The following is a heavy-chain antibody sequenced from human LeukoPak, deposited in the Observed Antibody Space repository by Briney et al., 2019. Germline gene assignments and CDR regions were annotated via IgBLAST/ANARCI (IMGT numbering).Heavy chain of an antibody. CDR1: GGSLSSYY. Sequence: SETLSLTCTVPGGSLSSYYWSWIRQPPGKGLEWIGYIYYSGSTNYNPSLKSRVTISVDTSKNQFSLKLSSVTAADTAVYYCARADPAVAGFDYWGQGTLVTVSS. V-gene: IGHV4-59*01. J-gene: IGHJ4*02. CDR2: IYYSGST. D-gene: IGHD6-19*01. CDR3: ARADPAVAGFDY.